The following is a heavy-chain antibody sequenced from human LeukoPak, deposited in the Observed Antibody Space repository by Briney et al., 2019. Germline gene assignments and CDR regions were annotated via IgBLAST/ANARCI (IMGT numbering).Heavy chain of an antibody. Sequence: SETLSLTCTVSGGSISSYYWSWIRQPPGKGLEWIGYIYYSGSTNYNPSLKSRVTISVDTSKNQFSLKLSSVTAADTAVYCCARAPNYSSSWYAVWFDPWGQGTLVTVSS. J-gene: IGHJ5*02. CDR2: IYYSGST. D-gene: IGHD6-13*01. V-gene: IGHV4-59*01. CDR1: GGSISSYY. CDR3: ARAPNYSSSWYAVWFDP.